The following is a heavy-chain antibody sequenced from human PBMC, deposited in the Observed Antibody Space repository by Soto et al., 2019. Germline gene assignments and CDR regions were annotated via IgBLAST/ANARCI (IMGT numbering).Heavy chain of an antibody. J-gene: IGHJ3*02. Sequence: QVQLVQSGAEVKKHGSSVKVSCKASGGTFSSYAISGVRQAPGQGLEWMGGIIPIFGTANYAQKFQGRVTNTEDEYTSTAYMELSSLRSEDTAVYYCARVMDSSGFDDAFDIWGQGTMVTVSS. V-gene: IGHV1-69*01. CDR2: IIPIFGTA. CDR3: ARVMDSSGFDDAFDI. D-gene: IGHD3-22*01. CDR1: GGTFSSYA.